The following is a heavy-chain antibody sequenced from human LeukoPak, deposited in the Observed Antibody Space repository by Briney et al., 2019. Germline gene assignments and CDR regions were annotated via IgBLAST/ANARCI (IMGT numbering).Heavy chain of an antibody. D-gene: IGHD5-12*01. J-gene: IGHJ4*02. CDR3: ARSGYSGYDWNY. V-gene: IGHV4-39*07. CDR2: MYYSGST. CDR1: GGSISSSSYY. Sequence: PSETLSLTCSVSGGSISSSSYYWGWIRQPPGKGLEGIGSMYYSGSTDYNPSLKSRVTMSVDTSKNQFSLKLSSVTAADTAVYYCARSGYSGYDWNYWGQGTLVTVSS.